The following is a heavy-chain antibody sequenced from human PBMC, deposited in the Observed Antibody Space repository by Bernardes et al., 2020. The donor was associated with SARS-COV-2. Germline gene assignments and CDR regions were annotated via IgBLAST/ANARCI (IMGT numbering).Heavy chain of an antibody. CDR3: ARTRTTISTTGIPVDY. Sequence: ASVKVCCKASGYTFTGYFIHWVRQAPGQRLEWRGWINPNTGGTNYIQKFQGRVTMTRDTSITTAYMELSRLGSDDTAIYYCARTRTTISTTGIPVDYWGQGTLVTVSS. D-gene: IGHD2-21*02. J-gene: IGHJ4*02. V-gene: IGHV1-2*02. CDR1: GYTFTGYF. CDR2: INPNTGGT.